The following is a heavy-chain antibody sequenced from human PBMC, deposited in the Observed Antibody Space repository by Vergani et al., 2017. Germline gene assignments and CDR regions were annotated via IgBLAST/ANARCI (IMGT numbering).Heavy chain of an antibody. CDR3: ARTALVRGVSFDY. CDR2: IYYRVST. Sequence: QVQLQESGPGLVKPSETLSLTCTVSGGSIRSYYWSWIRQPPGKGLEWIGYIYYRVSTNYNPSLKSRVTISVDTSKNKFSLKLSSVTAADTAVYYCARTALVRGVSFDYWGQGTLVTVSS. D-gene: IGHD3-10*01. J-gene: IGHJ4*02. CDR1: GGSIRSYY. V-gene: IGHV4-59*01.